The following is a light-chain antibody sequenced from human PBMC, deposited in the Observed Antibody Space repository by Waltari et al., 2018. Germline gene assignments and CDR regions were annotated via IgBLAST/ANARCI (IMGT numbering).Light chain of an antibody. CDR2: DAS. Sequence: LSASVGDRITITCRASQGISSALAWYQQKPGESPKFLIYDASSLQSGVPSRFSGSASGTDFTLTITSLQPEDFATYYCKQLHSYPITFGQGTRLEIK. CDR1: QGISSA. CDR3: KQLHSYPIT. V-gene: IGKV1-13*02. J-gene: IGKJ5*01.